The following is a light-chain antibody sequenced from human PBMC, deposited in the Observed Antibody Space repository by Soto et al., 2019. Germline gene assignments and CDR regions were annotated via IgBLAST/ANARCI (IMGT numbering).Light chain of an antibody. CDR2: SNA. V-gene: IGLV1-44*01. J-gene: IGLJ3*02. CDR3: AAWDDSLTAML. CDR1: GSNIGENA. Sequence: QSVLTQPPSASGTLGQTVTISCSGSGSNIGENAVNWYQHLPGTAPQLLIYSNALRPSGVPHRFSGSKSGTAGSLAISGLQSEDEAHYYCAAWDDSLTAMLFGGGTKLTVL.